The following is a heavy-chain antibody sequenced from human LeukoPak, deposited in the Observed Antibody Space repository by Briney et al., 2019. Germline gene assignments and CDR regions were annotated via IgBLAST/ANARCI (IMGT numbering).Heavy chain of an antibody. J-gene: IGHJ4*02. D-gene: IGHD1-1*01. V-gene: IGHV4-34*01. CDR3: RRMRPIWNRHSRAFNFDY. CDR1: GGSFRGYY. CDR2: VKHSGST. Sequence: PSETLSLTYAVYGGSFRGYYWSWIRQPPWKGLEGIGEVKHSGSTNYNPSLKSRHTISVDTSENQCSPKLSAVAAADTAVYSRRRMRPIWNRHSRAFNFDYSGQGTLGTVSS.